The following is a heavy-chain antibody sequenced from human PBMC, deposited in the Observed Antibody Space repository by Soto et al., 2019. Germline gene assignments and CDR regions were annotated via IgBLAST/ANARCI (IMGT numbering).Heavy chain of an antibody. CDR2: ISYDGNTQ. Sequence: PGGSLRLSCAASGFTLSSYSIHWARQAPGKGLDWVAVISYDGNTQFYGDSVKGRFIVSRDNSRNTLYLQLNNLQAEDTAVYYCAKVSRPSRISTPDFDYWGQGT. V-gene: IGHV3-30-3*01. J-gene: IGHJ4*02. CDR3: AKVSRPSRISTPDFDY. CDR1: GFTLSSYS.